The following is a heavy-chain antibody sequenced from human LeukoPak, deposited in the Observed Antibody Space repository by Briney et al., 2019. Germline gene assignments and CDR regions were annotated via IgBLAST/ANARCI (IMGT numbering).Heavy chain of an antibody. J-gene: IGHJ4*02. Sequence: ASVKVSCKASGYTFTGYYMHWVRQAPGQGLEWMGIINPSGGSTSYAQKFQGRVTMTRDTSTSTVYMELSSLRSEDTAVYYCARALRLGVRGVPSFDYWGQGTLVTVSS. V-gene: IGHV1-46*01. CDR1: GYTFTGYY. CDR2: INPSGGST. D-gene: IGHD3-10*01. CDR3: ARALRLGVRGVPSFDY.